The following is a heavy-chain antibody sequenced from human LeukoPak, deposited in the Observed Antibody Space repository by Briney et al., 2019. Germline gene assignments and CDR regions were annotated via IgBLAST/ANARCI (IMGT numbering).Heavy chain of an antibody. D-gene: IGHD3-10*01. CDR1: GFTLSHYW. Sequence: GGSLRLSCTASGFTLSHYWVTWVRQAPGKGLVWVSRINSDGINTSYADSVKGRFTISRDNSKNTVYLQMNSLRAEDTAVYYCAKVSHELVLDYWGQGTLVTVSS. V-gene: IGHV3-74*01. J-gene: IGHJ4*02. CDR2: INSDGINT. CDR3: AKVSHELVLDY.